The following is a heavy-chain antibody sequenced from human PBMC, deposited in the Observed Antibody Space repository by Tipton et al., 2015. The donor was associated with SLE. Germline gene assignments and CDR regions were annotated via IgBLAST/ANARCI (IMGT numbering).Heavy chain of an antibody. J-gene: IGHJ4*02. CDR1: GYSFTTYW. D-gene: IGHD6-19*01. CDR3: ARQPGYSSGWDAYFDY. V-gene: IGHV5-51*01. CDR2: IYPGDSDT. Sequence: VQLVQSGAEVKKPGESLKISCKGSGYSFTTYWIGWVRQMPGKGLEWMGMIYPGDSDTRYSPSFQGQVTISADKSISTAYLQWSSLKASDTAMYYCARQPGYSSGWDAYFDYWGQGTLVTVSS.